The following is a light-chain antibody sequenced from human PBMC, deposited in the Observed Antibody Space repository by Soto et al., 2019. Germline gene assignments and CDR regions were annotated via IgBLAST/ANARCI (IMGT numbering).Light chain of an antibody. CDR3: QSYDCSLSGAV. J-gene: IGLJ3*02. Sequence: HSVLTQPPPVSGAPGQRVTISCTGSSSNIGAGYDVHWYQQLPGTAPKLLIYGNSNRPSGVPDRFPGSKSGTSASLAITGLEAEDEADYYCQSYDCSLSGAVFGGGTKLTVL. CDR2: GNS. V-gene: IGLV1-40*01. CDR1: SSNIGAGYD.